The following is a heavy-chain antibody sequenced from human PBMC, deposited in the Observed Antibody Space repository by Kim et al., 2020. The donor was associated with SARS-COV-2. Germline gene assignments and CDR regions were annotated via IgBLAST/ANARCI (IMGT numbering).Heavy chain of an antibody. D-gene: IGHD3-10*01. CDR3: TTDLVLWFGEQPRYGMDV. CDR2: IKSKTDGGTT. V-gene: IGHV3-15*01. CDR1: GFTFSNAW. Sequence: GGSLRLSCAASGFTFSNAWMSWVRQAPGKGLEWVGRIKSKTDGGTTDYAAPVKGRFTISRDDSKNTLYLQMNSLKTEDTAVYYCTTDLVLWFGEQPRYGMDVWGQGTTVTVSS. J-gene: IGHJ6*02.